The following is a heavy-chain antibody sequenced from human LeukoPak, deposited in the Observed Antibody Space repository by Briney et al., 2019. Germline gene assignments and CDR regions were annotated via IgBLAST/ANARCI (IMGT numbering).Heavy chain of an antibody. D-gene: IGHD3-16*01. Sequence: KPSETLSLTCTVSGGSISSSSYYWGWIRQPPGKGLEWIGSIYYSGSTYYNPSLKSRVTISVDTSKNQFSLKLSSVTAADTAVYYCASIVIYDYVWGSYDHNWFDPWGQGTLVTVSS. CDR3: ASIVIYDYVWGSYDHNWFDP. CDR1: GGSISSSSYY. J-gene: IGHJ5*02. CDR2: IYYSGST. V-gene: IGHV4-39*07.